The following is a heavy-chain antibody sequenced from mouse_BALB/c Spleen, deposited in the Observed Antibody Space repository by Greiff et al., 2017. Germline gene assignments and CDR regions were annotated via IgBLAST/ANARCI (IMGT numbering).Heavy chain of an antibody. D-gene: IGHD2-3*01. CDR1: GFTFSSYA. CDR3: ARGGILWSYMDY. CDR2: ISSGGST. Sequence: EVQGVESGGGLVKPGGSLKLSCAASGFTFSSYAMSWVRQTPEKRLEWVASISSGGSTYYPDSVKGRFTISRDNARNILYLQMSSLRSEDTAMYYCARGGILWSYMDYWGQGTSVTVSS. V-gene: IGHV5-6-5*01. J-gene: IGHJ4*01.